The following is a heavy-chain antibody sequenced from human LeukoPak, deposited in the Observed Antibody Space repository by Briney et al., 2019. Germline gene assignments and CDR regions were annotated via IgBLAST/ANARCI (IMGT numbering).Heavy chain of an antibody. J-gene: IGHJ4*02. Sequence: SQTLSPTCAISGDSVSSNSAAWNWIRQSPSRGLEWLGRTYYRSKWYNDYAVSVKSRITINPDTSKNQFSLQLNSVTPEDTAVYYCARDSAPMVRGVINYFDYWGQGTLVTVSS. CDR2: TYYRSKWYN. D-gene: IGHD3-10*01. CDR3: ARDSAPMVRGVINYFDY. CDR1: GDSVSSNSAA. V-gene: IGHV6-1*01.